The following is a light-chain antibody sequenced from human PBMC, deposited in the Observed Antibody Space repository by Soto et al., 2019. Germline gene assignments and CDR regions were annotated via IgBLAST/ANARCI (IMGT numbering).Light chain of an antibody. CDR2: GAS. CDR3: QQYGSSPPIT. CDR1: QSVSSSY. V-gene: IGKV3-20*01. J-gene: IGKJ5*01. Sequence: EIVLTQSPGTLSLSPGERATLSCRASQSVSSSYLAWYQQKPGQAPRLLIYGASSMATGIPDRFSGSGSGTDFTLTISRLEPEDFAVYYYQQYGSSPPITFGQGTRLEIK.